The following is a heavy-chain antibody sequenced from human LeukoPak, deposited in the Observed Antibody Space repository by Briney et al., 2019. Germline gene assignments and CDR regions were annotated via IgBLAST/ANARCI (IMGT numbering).Heavy chain of an antibody. CDR1: GGSISSSSYY. CDR3: ARLPGIAVAGPEFGY. V-gene: IGHV4-39*01. D-gene: IGHD6-19*01. Sequence: KPSETLSLTCTVSGGSISSSSYYWGWIRQPPGKGLEWIGSIYYSGSTYYNPSLKSRVTISVDTSKNQFSLKLSSVTAADTAVYYCARLPGIAVAGPEFGYWGQGTLVTVSS. J-gene: IGHJ4*02. CDR2: IYYSGST.